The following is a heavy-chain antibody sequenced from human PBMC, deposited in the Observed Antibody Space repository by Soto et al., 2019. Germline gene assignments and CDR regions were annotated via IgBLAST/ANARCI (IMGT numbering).Heavy chain of an antibody. J-gene: IGHJ4*02. Sequence: GGSLRLSCAASGFTFSSYSMNWVRQAPGKGLEWVSSISSSSSYIYYADSVKGRFTISRDNAKNSLYLQMNSLRAEDTAVYYCASETVRYDSSGYNDYWGQGTLVTVSS. CDR1: GFTFSSYS. CDR2: ISSSSSYI. V-gene: IGHV3-21*01. D-gene: IGHD3-22*01. CDR3: ASETVRYDSSGYNDY.